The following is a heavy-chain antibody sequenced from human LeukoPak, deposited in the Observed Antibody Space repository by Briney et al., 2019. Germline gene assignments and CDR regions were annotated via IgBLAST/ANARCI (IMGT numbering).Heavy chain of an antibody. CDR1: GGSISSRSFY. Sequence: SETLSLTCTVSGGSISSRSFYWAWIRQPPGKGLEWVGSISYSGDTYYNPSLKSRVTISRDMSNDQFSLSLRSATAADTAVYYCASASSSWYNNWFDPWGQGTLVTVSS. J-gene: IGHJ5*02. CDR3: ASASSSWYNNWFDP. V-gene: IGHV4-39*07. CDR2: ISYSGDT. D-gene: IGHD6-13*01.